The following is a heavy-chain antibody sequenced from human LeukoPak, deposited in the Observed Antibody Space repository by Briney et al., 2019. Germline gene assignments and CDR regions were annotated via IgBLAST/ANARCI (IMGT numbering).Heavy chain of an antibody. CDR3: ARDKGWLHLGD. CDR2: INVDGSAE. J-gene: IGHJ4*02. V-gene: IGHV3-7*01. Sequence: GGSLRLSCAASGFTFTSHWMTWVRQAPGKGLEGVANINVDGSAEQYVESVKGRFTISRDNAKNALYLQMNSLRAEDAAVYYCARDKGWLHLGDWGQGTLVTVSS. CDR1: GFTFTSHW. D-gene: IGHD5-24*01.